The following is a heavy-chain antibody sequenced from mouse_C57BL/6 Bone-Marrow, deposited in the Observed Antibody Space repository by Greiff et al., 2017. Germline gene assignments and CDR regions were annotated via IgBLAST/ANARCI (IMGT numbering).Heavy chain of an antibody. J-gene: IGHJ1*03. CDR3: APLRGDWYFDV. CDR1: GYTFTSYW. D-gene: IGHD2-4*01. Sequence: VKLQESGAELVMPGASVKLSCKASGYTFTSYWMHWVKQRPGQGLEWIGEIDPSDSYTNYNQKFKGKSTLTVDKSSSTAYMQLSSLTSEDSAVYYCAPLRGDWYFDVWGTGTTVTVSS. V-gene: IGHV1-69*01. CDR2: IDPSDSYT.